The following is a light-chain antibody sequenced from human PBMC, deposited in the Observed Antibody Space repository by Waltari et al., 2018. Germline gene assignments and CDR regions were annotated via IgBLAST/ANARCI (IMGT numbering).Light chain of an antibody. CDR2: RAS. CDR3: QQYGSSPWT. J-gene: IGKJ1*01. CDR1: QNVSSTY. Sequence: EIVLTQSPGTLSLSPGERATLSCSASQNVSSTYLAWYQQKPGQAPRVVIHRASNRATGIPDRFSGSGSGTDFTLTISRLEPEDFAVYYCQQYGSSPWTFGQGTKVEIK. V-gene: IGKV3-20*01.